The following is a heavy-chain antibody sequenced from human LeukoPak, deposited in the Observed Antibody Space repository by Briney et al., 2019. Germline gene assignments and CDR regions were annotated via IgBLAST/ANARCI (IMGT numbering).Heavy chain of an antibody. CDR3: ARGRSKGYCSSTSCYSLGAPQNWFDP. CDR2: IYTSGST. CDR1: GGSISSYY. Sequence: PSETLSLTCTVSGGSISSYYWSWIRQPAGKGLEWIGRIYTSGSTNYNPSLKSRVTMSVDTSKNQFSLKLSSVTAADTAVYYCARGRSKGYCSSTSCYSLGAPQNWFDPWGQGTLVTVSS. V-gene: IGHV4-4*07. D-gene: IGHD2-2*02. J-gene: IGHJ5*02.